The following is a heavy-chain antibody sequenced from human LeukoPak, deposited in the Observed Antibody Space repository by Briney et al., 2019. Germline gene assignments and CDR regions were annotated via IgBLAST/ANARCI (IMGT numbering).Heavy chain of an antibody. D-gene: IGHD5-24*01. CDR3: AGGIDGYNVDDY. CDR1: GGTFSSYA. Sequence: SVKVSCKASGGTFSSYAISWVRQAAGQGLEWRGGIVPIFGTANYAQKFQGRVTITTDESTSTAYMELSSLRSEDTAVYYCAGGIDGYNVDDYWGQGTLVTVSS. CDR2: IVPIFGTA. J-gene: IGHJ4*02. V-gene: IGHV1-69*05.